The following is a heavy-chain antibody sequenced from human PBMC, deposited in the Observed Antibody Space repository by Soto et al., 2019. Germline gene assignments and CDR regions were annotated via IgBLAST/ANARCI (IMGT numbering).Heavy chain of an antibody. CDR2: ISGGGSTI. CDR3: ARDPDLGAIK. Sequence: EVQLLESGGGLVLPGGSLRLSCAASGFNFNNYAMSWVRQAPGGGLEWVSAISGGGSTIYYADSVKGRFTISRDNAKNSLYLQMNSLRAEDTAVYYCARDPDLGAIKWGQGTLVTVSS. D-gene: IGHD1-26*01. J-gene: IGHJ4*02. CDR1: GFNFNNYA. V-gene: IGHV3-23*01.